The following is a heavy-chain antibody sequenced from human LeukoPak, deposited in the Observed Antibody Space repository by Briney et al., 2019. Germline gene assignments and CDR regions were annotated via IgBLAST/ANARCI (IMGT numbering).Heavy chain of an antibody. J-gene: IGHJ4*02. V-gene: IGHV3-30*18. CDR1: GFTFSSYG. CDR2: ISYDGSNK. D-gene: IGHD6-13*01. Sequence: GGSLRLSCAASGFTFSSYGMHWVRQAPVKGLEWVAVISYDGSNKYYADSVKGRFTISRDNSKNTLYLQMNSLRAEDTAVYYCAKDRVSSSWRYFDYWGQGTLVTVSS. CDR3: AKDRVSSSWRYFDY.